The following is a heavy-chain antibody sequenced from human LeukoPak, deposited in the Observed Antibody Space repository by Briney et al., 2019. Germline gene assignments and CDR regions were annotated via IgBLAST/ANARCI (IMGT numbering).Heavy chain of an antibody. D-gene: IGHD3-10*01. CDR2: IYPGDSDT. J-gene: IGHJ5*02. CDR3: ARSAMVRGVINWFDP. Sequence: GESLQISCQGSGYIFTSYWIGWVRRLPGKGLEWMGIIYPGDSDTRYSPSFQGQVTISADKSISTAYLQWSSLKASDTAMYYCARSAMVRGVINWFDPWGQGTLVTVSS. V-gene: IGHV5-51*01. CDR1: GYIFTSYW.